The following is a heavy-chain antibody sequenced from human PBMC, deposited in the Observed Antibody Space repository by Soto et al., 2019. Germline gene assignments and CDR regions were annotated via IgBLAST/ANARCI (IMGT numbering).Heavy chain of an antibody. D-gene: IGHD3-22*01. V-gene: IGHV4-30-4*01. CDR3: ARDIYYDSSGTNWFDP. CDR1: GGSISSGDYY. J-gene: IGHJ5*02. CDR2: IYYSGST. Sequence: SETLSLTCTVSGGSISSGDYYWSWIRQPPGKGLEWIGYIYYSGSTYYNPSLKSRVTIPVDTSKNQFSLKLSSVTAADTAVYYCARDIYYDSSGTNWFDPWGQGTLVTVSS.